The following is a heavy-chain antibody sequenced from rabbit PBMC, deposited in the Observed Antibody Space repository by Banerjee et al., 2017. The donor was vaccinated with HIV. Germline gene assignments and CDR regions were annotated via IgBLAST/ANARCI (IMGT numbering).Heavy chain of an antibody. D-gene: IGHD8-1*01. V-gene: IGHV1S47*01. CDR1: GSDISSNA. J-gene: IGHJ6*01. CDR2: IYSSNGDK. CDR3: ARYVGSSYYTDINGYGMDL. Sequence: SLTLTCKASGSDISSNAMCWVRQAPGKGLELIACIYSSNGDKWYASWVNGRFTISRSTSLNTVDLKMTSLTVADTATYFCARYVGSSYYTDINGYGMDLWGQGTLVTVS.